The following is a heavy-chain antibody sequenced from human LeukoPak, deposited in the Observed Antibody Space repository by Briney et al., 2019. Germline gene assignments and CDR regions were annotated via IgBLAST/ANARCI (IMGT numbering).Heavy chain of an antibody. Sequence: KPSETLSLTCTVSGGSISSSSYYWGWIRQPPGKGLEWIGSIYSSGSTYYNPSLKSRVTISVDTSKNQFSLKLSSVTAADTAVYYCARRSSSWYGVDYWGQGTLVTVSS. CDR2: IYSSGST. D-gene: IGHD6-13*01. V-gene: IGHV4-39*01. CDR3: ARRSSSWYGVDY. CDR1: GGSISSSSYY. J-gene: IGHJ4*02.